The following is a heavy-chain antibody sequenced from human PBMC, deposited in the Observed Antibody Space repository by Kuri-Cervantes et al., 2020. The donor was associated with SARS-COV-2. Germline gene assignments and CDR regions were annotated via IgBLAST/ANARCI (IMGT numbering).Heavy chain of an antibody. J-gene: IGHJ6*02. CDR2: IGGSGGTI. V-gene: IGHV3-48*03. D-gene: IGHD3-16*01. CDR3: VIYGRGPSMDV. CDR1: GFTFCNYE. Sequence: GESLKISCAASGFTFCNYEMNWVRQAPGKGLEWVSYIGGSGGTIYYADSVKGRFTVSRDNAKSSLYLQMNSLRAEDTAVYFCVIYGRGPSMDVWGQGTTVTVSS.